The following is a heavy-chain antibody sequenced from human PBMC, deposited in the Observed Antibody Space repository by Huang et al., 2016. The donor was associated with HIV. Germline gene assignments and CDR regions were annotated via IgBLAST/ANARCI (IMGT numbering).Heavy chain of an antibody. Sequence: QVQLQQWGAGVLKPSETLSLTCAVYGESFNNYYWSWVRQLPGRRLEWIGEITHSGTANYKPSLKTRVTRSVDPSKKQVFLRLASVTAAETAVYYGARVPTPSYYDPWNISPAHEDVYYYNMDVWGQGTTVIVSS. D-gene: IGHD3-10*01. V-gene: IGHV4-34*02. CDR2: ITHSGTA. CDR3: ARVPTPSYYDPWNISPAHEDVYYYNMDV. CDR1: GESFNNYY. J-gene: IGHJ6*02.